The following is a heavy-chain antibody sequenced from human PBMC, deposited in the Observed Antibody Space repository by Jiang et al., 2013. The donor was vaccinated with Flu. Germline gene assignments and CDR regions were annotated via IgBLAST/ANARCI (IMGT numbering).Heavy chain of an antibody. CDR3: ARVRPPVGYYGLDV. CDR1: GYNFNTNW. J-gene: IGHJ6*02. V-gene: IGHV5-51*03. Sequence: AEVKKPGESLKISCKGSGYNFNTNWIAWVRQMPGKGLEWIGIIFTGDSDTRYNPSFQGQVTISADKSISTAYLQWASLKASDTAMYFCARVRPPVGYYGLDVWGQGTTVTVTS. CDR2: IFTGDSDT. D-gene: IGHD1-26*01.